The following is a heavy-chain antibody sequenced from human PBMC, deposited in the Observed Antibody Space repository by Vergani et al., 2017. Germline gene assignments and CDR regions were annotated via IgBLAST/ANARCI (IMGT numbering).Heavy chain of an antibody. CDR3: ARDGDGYSSGTLDY. CDR2: IYTSGST. J-gene: IGHJ4*02. Sequence: QVQLQESGPGLVKPSQTLSLTCTVSGGSISSGSYYWSWIRQPAGKGLEWIGRIYTSGSTNYNPSLKSRVTISVDTSKNQFSLKLSSVTAADTAVYYCARDGDGYSSGTLDYWGQGTLVTVSS. CDR1: GGSISSGSYY. D-gene: IGHD6-25*01. V-gene: IGHV4-61*02.